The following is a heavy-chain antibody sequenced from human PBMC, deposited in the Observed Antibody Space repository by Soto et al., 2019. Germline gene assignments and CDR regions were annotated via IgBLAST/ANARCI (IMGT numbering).Heavy chain of an antibody. J-gene: IGHJ4*01. CDR1: GFTFDDYA. D-gene: IGHD4-17*01. CDR2: ISWNSGSI. V-gene: IGHV3-9*01. CDR3: AKDITIDYGEGMDY. Sequence: GGSLRLCCAASGFTFDDYAMHWVRQAPGKGLEWVSGISWNSGSIGYADSVKGRFTISRDNAKNSLYLQMNSLRAEDTALYYCAKDITIDYGEGMDYWGLGTLVTVSS.